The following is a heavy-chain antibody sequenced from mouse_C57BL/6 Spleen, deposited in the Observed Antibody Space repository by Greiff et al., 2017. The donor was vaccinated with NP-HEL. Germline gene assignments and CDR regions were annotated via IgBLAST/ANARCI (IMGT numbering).Heavy chain of an antibody. V-gene: IGHV1-55*01. Sequence: QVQLQQPGAELVKPGASVKMSCKASGYTFTSYWITWVKQRPGQGLEWIGDIYPGSGSTNYNEKFKSKATLTVDTSSSTAYMQLSSLTSEDSAVYYCARRRYSNYREDYWGQGTTLTVSS. D-gene: IGHD2-5*01. CDR2: IYPGSGST. CDR1: GYTFTSYW. J-gene: IGHJ2*01. CDR3: ARRRYSNYREDY.